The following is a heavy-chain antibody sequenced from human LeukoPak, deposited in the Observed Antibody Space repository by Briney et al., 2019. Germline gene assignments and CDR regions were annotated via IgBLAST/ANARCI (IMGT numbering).Heavy chain of an antibody. CDR3: ARESQFGPYYFDY. V-gene: IGHV3-64*01. Sequence: HTGGSLRLSCAASGFTFSSYAMHWVRQAPGKGLEYVSAISSNGGSTYYANSVKGRFTISRDNSKNTLYLQMGSLRAEDMAVYYCARESQFGPYYFDYWGQGTLVTVSS. CDR1: GFTFSSYA. CDR2: ISSNGGST. D-gene: IGHD3/OR15-3a*01. J-gene: IGHJ4*02.